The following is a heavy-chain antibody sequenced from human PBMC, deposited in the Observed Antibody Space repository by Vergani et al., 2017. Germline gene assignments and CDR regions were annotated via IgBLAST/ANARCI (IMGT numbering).Heavy chain of an antibody. J-gene: IGHJ4*02. CDR1: GYSFNNYA. D-gene: IGHD6-19*01. CDR3: ARAKRGRLAVGATDS. CDR2: INPTTGNP. V-gene: IGHV7-4-1*01. Sequence: QVPLVQSGAAVKTPGASVKVSCKASGYSFNNYAIHWVRQAPGQGLEWMGWINPTTGNPTYARAFTGRFVFSLDTSISTAYLQIGSLKAEDTAVYFCARAKRGRLAVGATDSWGQGTLLTVSS.